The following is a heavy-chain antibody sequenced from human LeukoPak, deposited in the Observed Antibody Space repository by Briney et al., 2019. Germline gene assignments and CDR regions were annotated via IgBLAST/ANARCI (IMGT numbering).Heavy chain of an antibody. CDR1: GYTFTGYY. CDR2: INPNSGGT. J-gene: IGHJ6*03. D-gene: IGHD1-26*01. V-gene: IGHV1-2*02. Sequence: ASVTVSCKASGYTFTGYYMHWVRQAPGQGLEWMGWINPNSGGTNYAQKFQGTVTMTRDTSISTAYMELSRLRSDDTAVYYCARGPRSGSYSYYYYMDVWGKGTTVTVSS. CDR3: ARGPRSGSYSYYYYMDV.